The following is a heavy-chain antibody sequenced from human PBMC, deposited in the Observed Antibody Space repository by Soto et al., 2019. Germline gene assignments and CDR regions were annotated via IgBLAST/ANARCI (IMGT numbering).Heavy chain of an antibody. J-gene: IGHJ4*02. CDR2: IFYTGRT. CDR1: DCSISTSSYY. D-gene: IGHD3-22*01. V-gene: IGHV4-39*01. Sequence: SETLSLTCTVSDCSISTSSYYWGWIRQSPGKGLEWIGTIFYTGRTYYNPSLESRVTLSVDTSKNQFSLHLTSVTAADTAVYYCTRHHPHHYDSSGYFDYWGQGTLVTVSS. CDR3: TRHHPHHYDSSGYFDY.